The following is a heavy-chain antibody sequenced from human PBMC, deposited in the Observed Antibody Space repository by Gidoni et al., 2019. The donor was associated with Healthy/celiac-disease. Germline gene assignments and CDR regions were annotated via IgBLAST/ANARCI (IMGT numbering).Heavy chain of an antibody. Sequence: EVQLLESGGGLVQPGGSLRLSCSASVFTFSRYAMSWVRQAPGKGLEWVSAISGSGGSTYYADAVKGRFTISRDNSKNTLYLKMNSLRAEDTAVYYCAKREYYYDSSGYSGDYWGQGTLVTVSS. D-gene: IGHD3-22*01. CDR1: VFTFSRYA. J-gene: IGHJ4*02. CDR2: ISGSGGST. CDR3: AKREYYYDSSGYSGDY. V-gene: IGHV3-23*01.